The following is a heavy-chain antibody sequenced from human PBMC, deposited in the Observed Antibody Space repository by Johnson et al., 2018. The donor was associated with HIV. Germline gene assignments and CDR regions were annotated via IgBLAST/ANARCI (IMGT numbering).Heavy chain of an antibody. D-gene: IGHD6-13*01. J-gene: IGHJ3*02. CDR1: GFTFSSYA. CDR2: ISYDGSNK. Sequence: QVQLVESGGGVVQPGRSLRLSCAASGFTFSSYAMHWVRQAPGKGLEWVAVISYDGSNKYYADSVKGRFTISSDNAKNTLYLQMNSLRAEDTAGYDCARENSSWYRGGAFDIWGQGTMVTVSS. V-gene: IGHV3-30-3*01. CDR3: ARENSSWYRGGAFDI.